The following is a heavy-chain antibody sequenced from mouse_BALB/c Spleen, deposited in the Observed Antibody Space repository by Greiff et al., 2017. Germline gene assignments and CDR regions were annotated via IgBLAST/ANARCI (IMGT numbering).Heavy chain of an antibody. D-gene: IGHD1-1*01. CDR2: IYPGSGST. CDR1: GYTFTSYW. Sequence: LQQPGSELVRPGASVKLSCKASGYTFTSYWMHWVKQRHGQGLEWIGNIYPGSGSTNYDEKFKSKGTLTVDTSSSTAYMHLSSLTSEDSAVYYCTRESVPYGYAMDYWGQGTSVTVSS. J-gene: IGHJ4*01. V-gene: IGHV1S22*01. CDR3: TRESVPYGYAMDY.